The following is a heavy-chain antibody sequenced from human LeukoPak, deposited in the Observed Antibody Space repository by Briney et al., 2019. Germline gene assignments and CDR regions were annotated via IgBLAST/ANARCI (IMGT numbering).Heavy chain of an antibody. CDR1: GFAFSSHG. J-gene: IGHJ4*02. D-gene: IGHD2-2*01. Sequence: LGGSLRLSCGASGFAFSSHGMHWVRQAPGKGLEWLTIIWYDGSEKYYADSVKGRFTVSRDNSKNTVYLQMNSLRAEDTAVYYCGKDLGSSARYLDRVDYWGQGTLVTVSS. V-gene: IGHV3-33*06. CDR2: IWYDGSEK. CDR3: GKDLGSSARYLDRVDY.